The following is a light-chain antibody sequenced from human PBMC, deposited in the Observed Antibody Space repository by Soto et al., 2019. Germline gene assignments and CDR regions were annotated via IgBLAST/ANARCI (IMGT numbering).Light chain of an antibody. Sequence: EIVSTQSPATLSVSPGGRATLSSRASQSVSSYLAWYQQKPGQAPRLLIYDASNRATGIPARFSGSGSGTDFTLTISSLEPEDFAVYYCQQRSNWPRTFGQGTKVDIK. CDR1: QSVSSY. CDR2: DAS. V-gene: IGKV3-11*01. CDR3: QQRSNWPRT. J-gene: IGKJ1*01.